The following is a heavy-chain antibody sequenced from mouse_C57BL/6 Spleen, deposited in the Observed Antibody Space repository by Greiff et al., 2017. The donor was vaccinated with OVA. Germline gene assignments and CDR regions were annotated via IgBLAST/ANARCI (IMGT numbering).Heavy chain of an antibody. D-gene: IGHD2-4*01. V-gene: IGHV1-80*01. J-gene: IGHJ4*01. CDR2: IYPGDGDT. Sequence: QVQLQQSGAELVKPGASVKISCKASGYAFSSYWMNWVKQRPGKGLEWIGQIYPGDGDTNYNGKFTGKATLTADKSSSTAYMQLSSLTSEDSAVYFCARWVYYDYEDYAMDYWGQGTSVTVSA. CDR1: GYAFSSYW. CDR3: ARWVYYDYEDYAMDY.